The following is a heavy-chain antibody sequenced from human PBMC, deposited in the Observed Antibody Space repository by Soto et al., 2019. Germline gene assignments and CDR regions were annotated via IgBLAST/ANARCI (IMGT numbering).Heavy chain of an antibody. J-gene: IGHJ4*02. D-gene: IGHD6-13*01. V-gene: IGHV4-39*01. Sequence: QLQLQESGPGLVKPSETLSLTCTVSGGSISSSSYYWGWIRQPPGKGLEWIGRIYYSGSTYYNPSLKRQVTIAVATSNKQLSRGLTSVTAADTAVYYCARHGHRQQLGLDYWGQGPLVTVSS. CDR1: GGSISSSSYY. CDR3: ARHGHRQQLGLDY. CDR2: IYYSGST.